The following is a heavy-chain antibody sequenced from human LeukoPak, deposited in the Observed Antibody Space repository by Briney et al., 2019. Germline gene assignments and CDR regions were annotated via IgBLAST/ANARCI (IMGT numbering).Heavy chain of an antibody. Sequence: SETLSLTCTVSGGSVSSGTHYWSWIRQPPGKGLEWIGYTYYTGSTNYNPSLKSRLTISVDTSKNQFSLKLSSVTAADTAVCYCARRGGSGRSFDYWGQGTLVTVSS. CDR2: TYYTGST. J-gene: IGHJ4*02. CDR3: ARRGGSGRSFDY. D-gene: IGHD3-10*01. V-gene: IGHV4-61*01. CDR1: GGSVSSGTHY.